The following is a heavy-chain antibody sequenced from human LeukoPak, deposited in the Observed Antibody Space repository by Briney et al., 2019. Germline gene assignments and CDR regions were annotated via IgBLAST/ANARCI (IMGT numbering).Heavy chain of an antibody. CDR1: GFTIGGFA. Sequence: GGSLRLSCAASGFTIGGFAMTWVRQAPGKGLEWVSLIYSAGGTYYTDSVKGRFTISRHSSKNTLYLQMNSLRGEDTAVYYCARFLGRITISGVVPYGMDVWGQGTTVTVSS. CDR3: ARFLGRITISGVVPYGMDV. J-gene: IGHJ6*02. D-gene: IGHD3-3*01. CDR2: IYSAGGT. V-gene: IGHV3-53*04.